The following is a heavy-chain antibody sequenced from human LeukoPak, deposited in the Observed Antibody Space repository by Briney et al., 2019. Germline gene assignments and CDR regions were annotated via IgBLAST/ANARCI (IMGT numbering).Heavy chain of an antibody. CDR1: GGSISGYY. CDR2: INHSGST. Sequence: PSETLSLTCTVSGGSISGYYWSWIRQPPGKGLEWIGEINHSGSTNYNPSLKSRVTISVDTSKNQFSLKLSSVTAADTAVYYCATGIAARPGNWFDPWGQGPLVTVSS. J-gene: IGHJ5*02. V-gene: IGHV4-34*01. CDR3: ATGIAARPGNWFDP. D-gene: IGHD6-13*01.